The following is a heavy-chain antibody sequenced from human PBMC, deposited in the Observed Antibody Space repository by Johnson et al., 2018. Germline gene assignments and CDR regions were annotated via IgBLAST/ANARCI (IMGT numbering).Heavy chain of an antibody. CDR1: GFTFSSYS. CDR3: TRTFYYDSRGYYIPEAFVI. Sequence: VQLVETGGGLVKPGGSLRLSCAASGFTFSSYSMNWVRQAPGKGLEWLAVIWYDGNNKYYAAFVKGRFTISRDNSKNKLYLQMISLRAEDTAVYYCTRTFYYDSRGYYIPEAFVIWGQGTMVTVSS. D-gene: IGHD3-22*01. J-gene: IGHJ3*02. V-gene: IGHV3-33*08. CDR2: IWYDGNNK.